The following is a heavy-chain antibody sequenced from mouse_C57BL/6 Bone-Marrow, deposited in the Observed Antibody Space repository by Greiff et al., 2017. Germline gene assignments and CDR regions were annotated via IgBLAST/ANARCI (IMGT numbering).Heavy chain of an antibody. CDR1: GYTFTSYG. CDR3: AKGRRHYFDY. D-gene: IGHD3-3*01. J-gene: IGHJ2*01. Sequence: VQLQQSGAELARPGASVKLSCKASGYTFTSYGISWVKQRTGPGLELIGEIYPRSGSTNYNEKFQSKATLTVDTSSSTAYMQLRSLTSEDSAVYYCAKGRRHYFDYWGQGTTLTVSS. CDR2: IYPRSGST. V-gene: IGHV1-81*01.